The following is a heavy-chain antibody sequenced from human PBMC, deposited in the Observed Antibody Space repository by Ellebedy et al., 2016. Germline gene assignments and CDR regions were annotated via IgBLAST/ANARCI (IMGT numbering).Heavy chain of an antibody. CDR1: GYTFTSYY. CDR2: INPSGGST. CDR3: ARGKDGITMVRNNWFDP. J-gene: IGHJ5*02. Sequence: ASVKVSCKASGYTFTSYYMHWARQAPGQGLEWMGIINPSGGSTSYAQKFQGRVTMTRDTSTSTVYIELSSLRSEDTAVYYCARGKDGITMVRNNWFDPWGQGTLVTVSS. V-gene: IGHV1-46*01. D-gene: IGHD3-10*01.